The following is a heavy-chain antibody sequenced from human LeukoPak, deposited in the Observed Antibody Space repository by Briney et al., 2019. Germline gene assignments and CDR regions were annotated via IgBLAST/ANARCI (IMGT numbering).Heavy chain of an antibody. V-gene: IGHV3-15*01. D-gene: IGHD2-2*01. CDR1: GFIFSSAW. J-gene: IGHJ4*02. CDR2: IKNKTNGRTT. CDR3: ARGLCTSTSCYQGPFDY. Sequence: GGSLRLSCAASGFIFSSAWMTWVRQAPGKGLEWVGHIKNKTNGRTTDYAAPVKGRFIISRDDSKNTLYLQMNSLRTEDTAVYYCARGLCTSTSCYQGPFDYWGQGMLVTVSS.